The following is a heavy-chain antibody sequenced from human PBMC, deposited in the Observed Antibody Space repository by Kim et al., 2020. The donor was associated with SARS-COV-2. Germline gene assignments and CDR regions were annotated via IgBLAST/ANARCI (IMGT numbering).Heavy chain of an antibody. J-gene: IGHJ4*02. Sequence: KGRFTISRDNAKNSLYLQMNSLRAEDTALYYCAKGRSVLLWFGEGSLDYWGQGTLVTVSS. V-gene: IGHV3-9*01. CDR3: AKGRSVLLWFGEGSLDY. D-gene: IGHD3-10*01.